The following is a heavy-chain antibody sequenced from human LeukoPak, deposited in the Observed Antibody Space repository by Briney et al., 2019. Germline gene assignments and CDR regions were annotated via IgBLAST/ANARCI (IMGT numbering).Heavy chain of an antibody. J-gene: IGHJ3*02. CDR1: GGSFSGYY. CDR2: INHSGST. Sequence: PSETLSLTCAVYGGSFSGYYWSWIRQPPGKGLEWIGEINHSGSTNYNPSLKSRVTISVDTSKNQFSLKLSSVTAADTAVYYCARHRRTSPPLWFRAFDIWGQGTMVTVSS. D-gene: IGHD3-10*01. CDR3: ARHRRTSPPLWFRAFDI. V-gene: IGHV4-34*01.